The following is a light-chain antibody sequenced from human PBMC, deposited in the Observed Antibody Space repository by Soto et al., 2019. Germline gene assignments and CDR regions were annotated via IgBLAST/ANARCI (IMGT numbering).Light chain of an antibody. V-gene: IGLV2-8*01. J-gene: IGLJ1*01. CDR2: EVS. Sequence: QSVLTQPPSAPGSPGQSVTVSCTGTSSDVGGYNYVSWYQQHPGKAPKLIIYEVSERPSGVPDRFSGSKSGDTASLTVSGLQAEDEADYYCSSYAGSNNFCVFGTGTKVTVL. CDR1: SSDVGGYNY. CDR3: SSYAGSNNFCV.